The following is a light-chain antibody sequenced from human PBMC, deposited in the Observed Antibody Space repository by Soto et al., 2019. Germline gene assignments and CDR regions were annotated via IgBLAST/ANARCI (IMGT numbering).Light chain of an antibody. CDR3: CSYAGSSTYV. Sequence: QSAVTQPAYVSGSPGQSITISCTGTSSDVGSYNLVSWYQQHPGKAPKLMIYEGSKRPSGVSNRFSGSKSGNTASLTISGLQAEDEADYYCCSYAGSSTYVFGTGTKLTVL. CDR2: EGS. CDR1: SSDVGSYNL. J-gene: IGLJ1*01. V-gene: IGLV2-23*01.